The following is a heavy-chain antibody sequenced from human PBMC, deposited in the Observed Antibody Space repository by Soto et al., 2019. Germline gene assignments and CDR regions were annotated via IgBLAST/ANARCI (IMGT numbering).Heavy chain of an antibody. J-gene: IGHJ6*02. V-gene: IGHV1-69*13. CDR2: IIPIFGTA. D-gene: IGHD5-18*01. CDR3: ARRGYSYGTPIQPYYYYGMDV. Sequence: SVKVSCKASGGTFSSYAISWVRQAPGQGLEWMGGIIPIFGTADYAQKFQGRVTITADESTSTAYMELSSLRSEDTAVYYCARRGYSYGTPIQPYYYYGMDVWGQGTTVTVSS. CDR1: GGTFSSYA.